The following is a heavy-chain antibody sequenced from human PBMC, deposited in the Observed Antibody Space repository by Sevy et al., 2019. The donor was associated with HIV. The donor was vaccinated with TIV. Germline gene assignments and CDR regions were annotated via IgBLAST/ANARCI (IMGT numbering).Heavy chain of an antibody. Sequence: GGSLRLSCAASAFSFNTYAMSWVRRAPGKGLEWVSTISGLSNYIFYSDSVKGRFTISRDNAKNSVYLQMNSLRAADTAVYFCAKALINWDGLDVWGQGTTVTVSS. D-gene: IGHD7-27*01. CDR2: ISGLSNYI. CDR1: AFSFNTYA. CDR3: AKALINWDGLDV. V-gene: IGHV3-21*01. J-gene: IGHJ6*02.